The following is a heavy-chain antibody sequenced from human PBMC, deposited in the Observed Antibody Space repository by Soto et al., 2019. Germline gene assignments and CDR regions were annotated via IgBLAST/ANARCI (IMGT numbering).Heavy chain of an antibody. Sequence: ASVKFSCKTSGYTFTSYYIHWVRQAPGQGLEWMGIINPSGGSTSYAQKFQGRVTMTRDTSTSTVYMELSSLRSEDTAVYYCARRDGGYSYGVDYWGQGTLVTVSS. CDR3: ARRDGGYSYGVDY. V-gene: IGHV1-46*01. D-gene: IGHD5-18*01. CDR1: GYTFTSYY. CDR2: INPSGGST. J-gene: IGHJ4*02.